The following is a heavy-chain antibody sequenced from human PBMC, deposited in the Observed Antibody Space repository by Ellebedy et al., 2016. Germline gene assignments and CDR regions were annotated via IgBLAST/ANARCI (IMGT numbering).Heavy chain of an antibody. CDR1: GFTFSSYS. V-gene: IGHV3-21*01. CDR3: ARDPITGTTFYYYYMDV. D-gene: IGHD1-7*01. CDR2: ISSSSSYI. J-gene: IGHJ6*03. Sequence: GESLKISXAASGFTFSSYSMNWVRQAPGKGLEWVSSISSSSSYIYYADSVKGRFTISRDNAKNSLYLQMNSLRAEDTAVYYCARDPITGTTFYYYYMDVWGKGTTVTVSS.